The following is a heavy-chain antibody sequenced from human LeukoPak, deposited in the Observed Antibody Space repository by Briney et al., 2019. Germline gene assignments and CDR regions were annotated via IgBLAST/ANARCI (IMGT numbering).Heavy chain of an antibody. V-gene: IGHV3-21*01. Sequence: GGSLRLSCAASGFTFSSYSMNWVRQAPGKGLECVSSISSSSSYIYYADSVKGRFTISRDNAKNSLYLQMNSLRAEDTAVYYCARDEVATIYDHYFDYWGQGTLVTVSS. D-gene: IGHD5-12*01. CDR2: ISSSSSYI. CDR3: ARDEVATIYDHYFDY. J-gene: IGHJ4*02. CDR1: GFTFSSYS.